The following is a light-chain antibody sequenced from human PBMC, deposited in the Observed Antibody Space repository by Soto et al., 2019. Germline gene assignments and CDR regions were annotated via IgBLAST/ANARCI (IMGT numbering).Light chain of an antibody. V-gene: IGKV3-15*01. Sequence: EIVMTQSPATLSVSPGERATLSCRASQSVSSNLAWYQQKPGQAPRLLIYGASTRATGIPARFSGSGSGTEFTLTISGLQSEDFAVYYCRQYNNWPLTFGGGTKVAIK. CDR3: RQYNNWPLT. CDR2: GAS. CDR1: QSVSSN. J-gene: IGKJ4*01.